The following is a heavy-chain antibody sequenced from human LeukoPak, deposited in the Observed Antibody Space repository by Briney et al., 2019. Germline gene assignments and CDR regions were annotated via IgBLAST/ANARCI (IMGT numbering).Heavy chain of an antibody. J-gene: IGHJ4*02. CDR3: ARGSLTAMGGFDY. Sequence: GGSLRLSCAASGFTFDDYGMSWVRQAPGKGLEWVSGINWNGGSTGYADSVKGRFTIPRDNAKNSLYLQMNSLRAEDTALYHCARGSLTAMGGFDYWGQGTLVTVSS. CDR2: INWNGGST. V-gene: IGHV3-20*01. D-gene: IGHD5-18*01. CDR1: GFTFDDYG.